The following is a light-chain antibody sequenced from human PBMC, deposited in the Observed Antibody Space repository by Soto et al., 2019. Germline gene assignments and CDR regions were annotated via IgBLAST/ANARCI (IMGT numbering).Light chain of an antibody. J-gene: IGKJ5*01. CDR3: QQHKFWPPIT. Sequence: EIVLTQSPATLSLSPGDRATLSCRASQSVSIYLAWYQQKPGQAPRLLIYDASNRANGIPAGFSGSGSGTDCNLTLSSLEHEDFAVSYCQQHKFWPPITFGQGTRLE. CDR2: DAS. V-gene: IGKV3-11*01. CDR1: QSVSIY.